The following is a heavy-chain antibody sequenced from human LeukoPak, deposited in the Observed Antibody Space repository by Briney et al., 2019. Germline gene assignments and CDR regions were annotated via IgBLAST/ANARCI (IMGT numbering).Heavy chain of an antibody. D-gene: IGHD2-2*02. CDR1: GYTFTSYG. V-gene: IGHV1-18*01. CDR3: ARDLLELGDIVVLPAAI. CDR2: ISAYNGNT. J-gene: IGHJ4*02. Sequence: GASVKVSCKASGYTFTSYGISWVRQAPGQGLEWMGWISAYNGNTNYAQKLQGRVTMTTDTSTSTAYMELRSLRSDDTAVYYCARDLLELGDIVVLPAAIWGQGTLVTVSS.